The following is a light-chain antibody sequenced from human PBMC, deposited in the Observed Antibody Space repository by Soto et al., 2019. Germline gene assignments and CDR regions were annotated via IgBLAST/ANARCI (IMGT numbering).Light chain of an antibody. Sequence: QSALTQPAAVSGSPTQSITISCTGTSSDVGSFNYVSWYQQHPGKAPKLLIFDVSSRPSGVSNRFSGSKSGNTASLTISGLQAEDEADYYCSSYTRSSTGVFGGGTKLTVL. CDR2: DVS. J-gene: IGLJ3*02. CDR1: SSDVGSFNY. CDR3: SSYTRSSTGV. V-gene: IGLV2-14*01.